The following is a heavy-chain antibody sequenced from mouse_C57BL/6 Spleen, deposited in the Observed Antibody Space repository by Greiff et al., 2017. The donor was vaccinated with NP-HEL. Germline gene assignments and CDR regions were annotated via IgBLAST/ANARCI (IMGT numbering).Heavy chain of an antibody. CDR1: GYTFTDYN. CDR2: INPNNGGT. D-gene: IGHD4-1*01. CDR3: AVLTNWDGYYYAMDY. V-gene: IGHV1-18*01. Sequence: EVQLQQSGPELVKPGASVKIPCKASGYTFTDYNMDWVKQSHGKSLEWIGAINPNNGGTIYNQKFKGKATLTVDKSSSTAYMELRSLTSEDTAVYYCAVLTNWDGYYYAMDYWGQGTSVTVSS. J-gene: IGHJ4*01.